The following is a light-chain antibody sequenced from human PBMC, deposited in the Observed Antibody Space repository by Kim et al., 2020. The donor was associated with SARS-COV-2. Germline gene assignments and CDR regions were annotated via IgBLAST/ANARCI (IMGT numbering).Light chain of an antibody. Sequence: EIVLTQSPATLSLSPGERATLSCRASQSVSSYLAWYQQKPGQAPRLLIYDASNRATGIPARFSGSGSGTDFPLTISSLEPEDFAVYYCQQRSTWPLTFGGGTKV. J-gene: IGKJ4*01. CDR3: QQRSTWPLT. CDR1: QSVSSY. CDR2: DAS. V-gene: IGKV3-11*01.